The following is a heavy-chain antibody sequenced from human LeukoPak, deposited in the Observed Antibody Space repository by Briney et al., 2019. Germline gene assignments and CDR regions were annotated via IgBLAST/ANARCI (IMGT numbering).Heavy chain of an antibody. CDR3: ARCPQGRPTQGRVAAAGNLNSFDP. V-gene: IGHV1-69*13. J-gene: IGHJ5*02. D-gene: IGHD6-13*01. CDR1: GGTFSSYA. Sequence: GASVKVSCKASGGTFSSYAISWVRQAPGQGLEWMGGIIPIFGTANYAQKFQGRVTITADESTSTAYMELSSLRSEGTAVYYCARCPQGRPTQGRVAAAGNLNSFDPWGQGTLVPVSS. CDR2: IIPIFGTA.